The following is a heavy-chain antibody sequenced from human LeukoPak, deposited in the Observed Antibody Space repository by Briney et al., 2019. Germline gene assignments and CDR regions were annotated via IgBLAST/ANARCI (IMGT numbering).Heavy chain of an antibody. Sequence: SETLSLTCTVSGGSISSYYWSRIRQPPGKGLEWIGYIYYSGSTNHNPSLKSRVTISVDTPKNQFSLKLGPLTAADTAVYYCSREGDSSSFDYWGQGTLVTVSS. CDR2: IYYSGST. D-gene: IGHD6-6*01. J-gene: IGHJ4*02. V-gene: IGHV4-59*01. CDR1: GGSISSYY. CDR3: SREGDSSSFDY.